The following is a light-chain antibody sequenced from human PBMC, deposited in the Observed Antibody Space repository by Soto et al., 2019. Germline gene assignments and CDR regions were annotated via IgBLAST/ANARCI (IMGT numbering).Light chain of an antibody. J-gene: IGKJ1*01. V-gene: IGKV4-1*01. Sequence: DRVRTESPEALALSLSKRATVNCKSSQSVLYSSNNKNYLAWYQQKPGKPPKLLIYWASNRGSGVPDRFSGSGSGTDFTLTISSLQPDDFATYYCQQYNSYPTFGQGSKVDIK. CDR3: QQYNSYPT. CDR2: WAS. CDR1: QSVLYSSNNKNY.